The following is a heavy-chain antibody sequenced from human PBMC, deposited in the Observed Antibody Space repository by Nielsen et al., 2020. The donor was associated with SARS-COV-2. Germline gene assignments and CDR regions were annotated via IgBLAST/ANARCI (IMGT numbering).Heavy chain of an antibody. Sequence: SETLSLTCTVSGGSISSSFYYWAWIRQPPGKGLEWIGSIYYSGSTYYNPSLKSRVTISVDTSKNQFSLKLISVTAADTAVYYCARGPGYFDYWGQGTLVTVSS. D-gene: IGHD6-13*01. V-gene: IGHV4-39*07. CDR1: GGSISSSFYY. J-gene: IGHJ4*02. CDR3: ARGPGYFDY. CDR2: IYYSGST.